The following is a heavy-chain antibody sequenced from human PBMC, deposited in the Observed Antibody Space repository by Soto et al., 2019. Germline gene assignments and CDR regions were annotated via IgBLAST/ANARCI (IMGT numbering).Heavy chain of an antibody. CDR2: IYYSGST. CDR1: GGSLSSYY. CDR3: ARNWGSTNDY. Sequence: QVQLQESGPGLVKPSETLSLTCVVSGGSLSSYYWSWIRQPPGKGLEWIGYIYYSGSTKDNTPLKSRGTISLDTSKNQCTLKLSSVTAADTAVYYCARNWGSTNDYWGRGTLVTVSS. J-gene: IGHJ4*02. D-gene: IGHD3-16*01. V-gene: IGHV4-59*01.